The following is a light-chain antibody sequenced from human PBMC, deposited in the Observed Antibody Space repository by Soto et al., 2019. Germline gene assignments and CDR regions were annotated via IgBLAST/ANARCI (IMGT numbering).Light chain of an antibody. Sequence: QSALTQPPSASGTPGQRVTSSCSGSSSNIGSNTVNWYQQLPGTAPKLLIYSNNQRPSGVPDRFSGSKSGTSASLAISGLQSEDEADYYCAAWDDSLNGVVFGGGTKVTVL. V-gene: IGLV1-44*01. CDR2: SNN. CDR3: AAWDDSLNGVV. J-gene: IGLJ2*01. CDR1: SSNIGSNT.